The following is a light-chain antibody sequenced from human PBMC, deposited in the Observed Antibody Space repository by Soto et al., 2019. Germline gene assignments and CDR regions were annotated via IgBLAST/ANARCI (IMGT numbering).Light chain of an antibody. CDR3: QQYNGYSRT. CDR2: DVS. V-gene: IGKV1-5*01. Sequence: IQMTQSPSSLSASVGDRVTITCRASQSIGDSLAWYQQKPGKAPYLLISDVSSLERGVTSRFSGSGAGTEFTLTISSMQPDDFATFYCQQYNGYSRTFGQGTKVDIK. J-gene: IGKJ1*01. CDR1: QSIGDS.